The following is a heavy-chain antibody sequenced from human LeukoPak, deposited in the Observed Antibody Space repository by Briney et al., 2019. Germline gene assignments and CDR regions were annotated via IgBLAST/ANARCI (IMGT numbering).Heavy chain of an antibody. V-gene: IGHV3-13*01. CDR3: VRTNGGTYYDY. Sequence: PGGSLRLSCAASGFIFTDYDLHWVRQPPRKGLEWVSVFGIAGDTYYADSVKGRFTISRDVAKNSLYLQMNNLRAGGTAVYYCVRTNGGTYYDYWGQGTLVTVSS. J-gene: IGHJ4*02. D-gene: IGHD1-26*01. CDR2: FGIAGDT. CDR1: GFIFTDYD.